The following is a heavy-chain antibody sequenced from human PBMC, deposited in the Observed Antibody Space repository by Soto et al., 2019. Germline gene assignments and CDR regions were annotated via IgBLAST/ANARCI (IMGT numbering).Heavy chain of an antibody. J-gene: IGHJ4*02. CDR2: ISYDGSNK. Sequence: GGSLRLSCAASGFTFSSYAMHWVRQAPGKGLEWVAVISYDGSNKYYADSVKGRFTISRDNSKNTLYLQMNSLRAAGTALYYCARLVEYTTSWGKYFDYWGQGTLVTVSS. CDR3: ARLVEYTTSWGKYFDY. CDR1: GFTFSSYA. V-gene: IGHV3-30-3*01. D-gene: IGHD6-6*01.